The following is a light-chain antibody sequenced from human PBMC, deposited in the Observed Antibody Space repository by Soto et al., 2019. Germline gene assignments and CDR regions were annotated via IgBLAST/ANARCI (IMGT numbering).Light chain of an antibody. CDR3: VLYMGSGIWGV. J-gene: IGLJ1*01. V-gene: IGLV8-61*01. CDR1: SGSVSTSYY. CDR2: STN. Sequence: QTVVTQEPSFSVSPGGTVTLTCGLSSGSVSTSYYPSWYQQIPGQAPRTLIYSTNTRSSGVPDRFSGSILGNKAALTITGAQADDESDYYCVLYMGSGIWGVFGTGTKLTVL.